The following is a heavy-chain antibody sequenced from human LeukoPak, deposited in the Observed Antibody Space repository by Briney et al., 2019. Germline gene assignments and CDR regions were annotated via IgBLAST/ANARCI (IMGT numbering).Heavy chain of an antibody. CDR2: IKEDGTEK. J-gene: IGHJ4*02. CDR3: VRESRPGGAMGLYHNLDY. CDR1: GFTFSDFW. V-gene: IGHV3-7*01. D-gene: IGHD1-1*01. Sequence: GGSLRLSCAGSGFTFSDFWMTWVRQTPGKGLEWVANIKEDGTEKNLVDSVKGRFTISRDNTKNLPFLEMNNLRGDDTAIYYCVRESRPGGAMGLYHNLDYWGQGTLVAVSS.